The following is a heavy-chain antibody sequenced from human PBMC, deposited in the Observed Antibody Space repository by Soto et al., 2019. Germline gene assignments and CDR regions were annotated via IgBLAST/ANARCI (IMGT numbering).Heavy chain of an antibody. D-gene: IGHD3-3*01. CDR1: GGSFSDYF. V-gene: IGHV4-34*01. Sequence: SETLSLTCAVYGGSFSDYFWTWIRQPPGKGLEWIGEIYHSGSTHYNPSLKSRVTLSVDTSKNQFSLRLSSVTAADTAVYYCARQPVSLSGKFFFYSYGMDVWGQGTTVTVSS. CDR3: ARQPVSLSGKFFFYSYGMDV. J-gene: IGHJ6*02. CDR2: IYHSGST.